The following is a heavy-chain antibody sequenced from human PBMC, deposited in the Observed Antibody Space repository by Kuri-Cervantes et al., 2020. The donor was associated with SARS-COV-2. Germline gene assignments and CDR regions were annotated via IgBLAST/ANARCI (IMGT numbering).Heavy chain of an antibody. CDR2: IYYSGST. CDR1: GGSISSHY. CDR3: ARGKEMATETTLDY. J-gene: IGHJ4*02. V-gene: IGHV4-59*11. D-gene: IGHD5-24*01. Sequence: SETLSLTCTVSGGSISSHYWSWIRQPPGKGLEWIGYIYYSGSTNYNPSLKSRVTISVDTSKNQFSLKLSSVTAADTAVYYCARGKEMATETTLDYWGQGTLVTVSS.